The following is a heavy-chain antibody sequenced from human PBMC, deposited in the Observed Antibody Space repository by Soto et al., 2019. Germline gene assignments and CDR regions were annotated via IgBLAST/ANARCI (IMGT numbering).Heavy chain of an antibody. J-gene: IGHJ6*02. D-gene: IGHD2-2*01. V-gene: IGHV1-2*02. CDR1: GYTFTGYY. Sequence: QVQLVQSGAEVKKPGASVKVSCKASGYTFTGYYMHWVRQAPGQGLEWMGWINPNSGGTNYAQKFQGRVTMTRDTSNSTAYMELSRLRSDDTAVYYCARALGYCSSTSCLDNYYYYYGMDVWGQGTTVTVSS. CDR3: ARALGYCSSTSCLDNYYYYYGMDV. CDR2: INPNSGGT.